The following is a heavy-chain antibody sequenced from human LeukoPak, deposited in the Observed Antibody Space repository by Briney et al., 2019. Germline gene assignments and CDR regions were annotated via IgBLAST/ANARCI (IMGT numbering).Heavy chain of an antibody. Sequence: GGSLRLSCTASGFTFSSYSMNWVRQAPGKGLEWVSYISSSGSTIYYADSVKGRFTISRDNAKNSLYLQMNSLRAEDTAVYYCAKCGDIVVVPAAPGVDYWGQGTLVTVSS. CDR3: AKCGDIVVVPAAPGVDY. CDR2: ISSSGSTI. D-gene: IGHD2-2*01. CDR1: GFTFSSYS. V-gene: IGHV3-48*04. J-gene: IGHJ4*02.